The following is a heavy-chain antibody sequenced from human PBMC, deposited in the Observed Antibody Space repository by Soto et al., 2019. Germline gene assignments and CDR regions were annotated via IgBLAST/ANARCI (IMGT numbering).Heavy chain of an antibody. CDR2: IIPIFGKA. D-gene: IGHD2-15*01. J-gene: IGHJ4*02. Sequence: SVKVSCKASGGTFSSYAISWVRQAPGQGLEWMGGIIPIFGKANYAQKLQGRVTMTADESTSTAYMELRSLRSEDTAVYYCARRINILGYCSGRSCFAFDYWGQGTLVTGSS. V-gene: IGHV1-69*13. CDR3: ARRINILGYCSGRSCFAFDY. CDR1: GGTFSSYA.